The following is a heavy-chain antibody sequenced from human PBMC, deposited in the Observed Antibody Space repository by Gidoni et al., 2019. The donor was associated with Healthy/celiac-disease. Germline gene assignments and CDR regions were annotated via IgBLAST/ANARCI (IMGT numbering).Heavy chain of an antibody. Sequence: QVQLQESGPGLVKPSQTLSLTCPVSGGPISSGGYYWSWIRQHPGKGLEWIGYIYYSGSTYYNPSLKSRVTISVDTSKNQFSLKLSSVTAADTAVYYCAREQLGYGMDVWGQGTTVTVSS. CDR1: GGPISSGGYY. CDR2: IYYSGST. CDR3: AREQLGYGMDV. V-gene: IGHV4-31*03. D-gene: IGHD1-1*01. J-gene: IGHJ6*02.